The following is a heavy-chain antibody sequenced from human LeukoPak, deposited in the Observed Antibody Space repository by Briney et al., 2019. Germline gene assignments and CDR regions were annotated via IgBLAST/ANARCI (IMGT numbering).Heavy chain of an antibody. D-gene: IGHD6-19*01. CDR2: IYTSGST. J-gene: IGHJ6*03. V-gene: IGHV4-4*07. Sequence: WETLSLTCTVSGGSISNYYWIWIRQPAGKGLEWIGRIYTSGSTDYTPSLKSRVTMSLDTSKNQVSLRLNSVTAADTAVYYCARIRYTSGRRYYIDVWGKGTTVTISS. CDR3: ARIRYTSGRRYYIDV. CDR1: GGSISNYY.